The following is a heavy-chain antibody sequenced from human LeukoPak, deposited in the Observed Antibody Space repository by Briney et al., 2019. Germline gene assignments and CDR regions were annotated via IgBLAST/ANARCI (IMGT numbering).Heavy chain of an antibody. CDR1: GFTFSSYA. D-gene: IGHD5-24*01. CDR2: FSGSNVNT. V-gene: IGHV3-23*01. CDR3: AKMQRWLQSRPPPPDY. J-gene: IGHJ4*02. Sequence: PGGSLRLSCAASGFTFSSYAMSWVRQAPGKGLEWVSAFSGSNVNTYYADSVKGRFTIFRDNSKNTLYLQMNSLRVEDTAVYYCAKMQRWLQSRPPPPDYWGQGTLVTVSS.